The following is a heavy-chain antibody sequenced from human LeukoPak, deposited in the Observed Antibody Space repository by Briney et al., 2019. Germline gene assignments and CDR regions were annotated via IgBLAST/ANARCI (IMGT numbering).Heavy chain of an antibody. CDR3: ARRPVEYYYDSSGYYSDAFDI. Sequence: PSETLSLTCTVSGGSISSYYWSWIRQPPGKGLEWIGYIYYSGSTNYNPSLKSRVTISVDTSKNQFSLKLSSVTAADTAVYYCARRPVEYYYDSSGYYSDAFDIWGQGTMVTVSS. CDR1: GGSISSYY. J-gene: IGHJ3*02. D-gene: IGHD3-22*01. V-gene: IGHV4-59*08. CDR2: IYYSGST.